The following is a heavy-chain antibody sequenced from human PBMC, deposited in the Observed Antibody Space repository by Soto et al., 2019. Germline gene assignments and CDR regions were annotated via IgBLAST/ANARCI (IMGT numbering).Heavy chain of an antibody. CDR2: INAGNGNT. D-gene: IGHD6-6*01. CDR3: ARGIAAHLRLDY. Sequence: GASVKVSCKASGYTFTSYAMHWVRQAPGQRLEWMGWINAGNGNTKYSQKFQGRVTITRDTSASTAYMELSSLRSEDTAVYYCARGIAAHLRLDYCGQGTLVTVSS. V-gene: IGHV1-3*01. J-gene: IGHJ4*02. CDR1: GYTFTSYA.